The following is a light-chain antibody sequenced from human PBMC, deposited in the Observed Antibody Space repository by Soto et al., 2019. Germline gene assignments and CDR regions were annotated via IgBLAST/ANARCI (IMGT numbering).Light chain of an antibody. Sequence: QSALTQPASVSGSPGQSITISCTGTRSDVGRYNLVSWYQQSPGKAPKLIIYEGSKRPSGVSNRFSGSKSGNTASLTISGLQAVDEADYHCCSYAGSTTYVFGTGTKLTVL. CDR2: EGS. CDR1: RSDVGRYNL. V-gene: IGLV2-23*01. CDR3: CSYAGSTTYV. J-gene: IGLJ1*01.